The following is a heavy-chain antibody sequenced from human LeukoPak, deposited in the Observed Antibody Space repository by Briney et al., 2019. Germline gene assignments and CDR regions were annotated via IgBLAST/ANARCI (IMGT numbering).Heavy chain of an antibody. V-gene: IGHV4-39*07. J-gene: IGHJ4*02. Sequence: SETLSLTCTVSGGSISSSSYYWGWIRQPPGKGPEWIGSIYYSGSTYYNPSLKSRVTISVDTPKNQFSLKLSSVTAADTAVYYCARDTYSSGWYVWVYFDYWGQGTLATVSS. CDR2: IYYSGST. CDR3: ARDTYSSGWYVWVYFDY. D-gene: IGHD6-19*01. CDR1: GGSISSSSYY.